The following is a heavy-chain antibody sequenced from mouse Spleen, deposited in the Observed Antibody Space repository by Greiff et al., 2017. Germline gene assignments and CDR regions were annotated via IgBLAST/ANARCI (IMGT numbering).Heavy chain of an antibody. CDR2: IYPRSGNT. J-gene: IGHJ3*01. V-gene: IGHV1-81*01. Sequence: VQRVESGAELVRPGASVKLSCKASGYTFTSYGISWVKQRTGQGLEWIGEIYPRSGNTYYNEKFKGKATLTADKSSSTAYMELRSLTSEDSAVYFCARMSDGEAWFAYWGQGTLVTVSA. CDR1: GYTFTSYG. CDR3: ARMSDGEAWFAY. D-gene: IGHD2-13*01.